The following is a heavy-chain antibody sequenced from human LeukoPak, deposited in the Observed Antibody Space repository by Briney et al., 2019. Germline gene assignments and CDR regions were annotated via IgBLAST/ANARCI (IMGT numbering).Heavy chain of an antibody. V-gene: IGHV5-51*01. CDR3: ARPDPNWYYFDY. D-gene: IGHD1-1*01. J-gene: IGHJ4*02. CDR2: LYPGDSDI. CDR1: GYRYSNYW. Sequence: GESLKISCNGSGYRYSNYWFGWVRQLPGKVLVLVGILYPGDSDIRYSPSFQGQVTISADKSISTVYLQWSSLKASDTAMYYCARPDPNWYYFDYWGQGTLVTVSS.